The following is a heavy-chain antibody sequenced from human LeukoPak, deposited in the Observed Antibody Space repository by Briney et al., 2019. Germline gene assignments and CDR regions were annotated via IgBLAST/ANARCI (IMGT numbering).Heavy chain of an antibody. CDR3: ARIRCGSGPDICYNH. CDR1: GVSLTDYY. Sequence: SETLSLTCAVSGVSLTDYYWSWIRQSPGKGLEWIGEVSPDGYSKYNPSLKSRLSMSVDRSENQLSLRLSSVTAADTAIYYFARIRCGSGPDICYNHWGQGTLVTVSS. J-gene: IGHJ5*02. V-gene: IGHV4-34*01. D-gene: IGHD2-8*01. CDR2: VSPDGYS.